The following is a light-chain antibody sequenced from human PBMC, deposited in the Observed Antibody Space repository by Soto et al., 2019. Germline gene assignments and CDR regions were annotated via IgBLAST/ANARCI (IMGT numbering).Light chain of an antibody. J-gene: IGKJ2*01. CDR1: QSVLYSSINKNY. V-gene: IGKV4-1*01. Sequence: DIVMTQSPDSLAVSLGERATINCKSSQSVLYSSINKNYLAWYQQKPGQPPKLLIYWASTRESGVPDRFSGSGAGTDFTLTICSLQAEDVAVYYCQQYYITPYTFGQGTKVDIK. CDR2: WAS. CDR3: QQYYITPYT.